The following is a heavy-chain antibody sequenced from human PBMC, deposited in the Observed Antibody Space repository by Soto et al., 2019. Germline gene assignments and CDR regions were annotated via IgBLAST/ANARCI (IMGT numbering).Heavy chain of an antibody. CDR1: GYTFTGYY. Sequence: ASVKVSCKASGYTFTGYYMHWVRQAPGQGLEWMGWINPNSGGTNYAQKFQGWVTMTRDTSISTAYMELSRLRSDDTAVYYCARGAVDSRDIVVVPAADDAFDIWGQGTMVTVSS. D-gene: IGHD2-2*01. J-gene: IGHJ3*02. V-gene: IGHV1-2*04. CDR3: ARGAVDSRDIVVVPAADDAFDI. CDR2: INPNSGGT.